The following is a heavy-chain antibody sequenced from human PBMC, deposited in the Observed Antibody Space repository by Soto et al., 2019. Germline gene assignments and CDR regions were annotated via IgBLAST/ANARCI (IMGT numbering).Heavy chain of an antibody. CDR2: INPQTGGT. CDR3: ARERYQVISDGMDV. Sequence: ASVKVSCQGSGYTFTGYYIHWVREAPGQGLEWMGWINPQTGGTSYAQKFQGRVTLSRDTSINTAYLELSRLTFDDAAVYFCARERYQVISDGMDVWGQGTTVTVSS. CDR1: GYTFTGYY. J-gene: IGHJ6*02. V-gene: IGHV1-2*02. D-gene: IGHD2-2*01.